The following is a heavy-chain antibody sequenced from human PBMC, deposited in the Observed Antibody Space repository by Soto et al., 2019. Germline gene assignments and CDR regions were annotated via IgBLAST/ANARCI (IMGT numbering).Heavy chain of an antibody. CDR2: IRSKAYGGTT. Sequence: PGESLTLSCAVSGFTFSTYAMSWFRQAPGKGLEWVGFIRSKAYGGTTEYAASVNGRFTISRDDSKSIAYPQMNILKTEDTAVYYCTRAQTSATIFGVVTTAKYFDYWGQGTLVTVSS. D-gene: IGHD3-3*01. CDR1: GFTFSTYA. V-gene: IGHV3-49*03. J-gene: IGHJ4*02. CDR3: TRAQTSATIFGVVTTAKYFDY.